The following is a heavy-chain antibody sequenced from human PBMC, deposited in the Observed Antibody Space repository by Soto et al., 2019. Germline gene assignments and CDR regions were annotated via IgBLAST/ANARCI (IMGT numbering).Heavy chain of an antibody. CDR3: AREAGSGDYFDY. CDR1: GGSISSTGYF. D-gene: IGHD1-26*01. Sequence: QVQLQESGPGLVKPSQTLSLTCTVSGGSISSTGYFWTWIRQHPGKGLEWIGYIFYSGRTFHNPSLKSRVTISVVTSKNQFSLELSSVTAADTAVYYCAREAGSGDYFDYWGQGTLVTVSS. J-gene: IGHJ4*02. CDR2: IFYSGRT. V-gene: IGHV4-31*03.